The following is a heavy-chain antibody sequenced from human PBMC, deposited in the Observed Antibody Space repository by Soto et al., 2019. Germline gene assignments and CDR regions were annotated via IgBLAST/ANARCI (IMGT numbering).Heavy chain of an antibody. Sequence: SETLSLTCTVSGGSMNNYWSWIRQAPGKGLQYIGYISYMGTTNYNPSLKSRVTISVDTSKNQFSLKLTSVIVADTAVYHCARFVRSCSGTTCYTRADVWGQGTTVTVSS. CDR3: ARFVRSCSGTTCYTRADV. V-gene: IGHV4-59*01. CDR2: ISYMGTT. J-gene: IGHJ6*02. D-gene: IGHD2-2*02. CDR1: GGSMNNY.